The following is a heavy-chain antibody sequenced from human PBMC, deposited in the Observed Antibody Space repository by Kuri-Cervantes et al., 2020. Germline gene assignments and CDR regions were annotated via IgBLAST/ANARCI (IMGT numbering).Heavy chain of an antibody. CDR2: IAYDGSAE. J-gene: IGHJ5*02. Sequence: GESLKISCAASGFTFSSYGVHWVRQAPGKGLEWVAAIAYDGSAEYYVDSLKGRFTISRDNSKNTLYLQMNSLRAEDTAVYYCARSWELLGWFDPWGQGTLVTVSS. D-gene: IGHD1-26*01. CDR1: GFTFSSYG. CDR3: ARSWELLGWFDP. V-gene: IGHV3-30*03.